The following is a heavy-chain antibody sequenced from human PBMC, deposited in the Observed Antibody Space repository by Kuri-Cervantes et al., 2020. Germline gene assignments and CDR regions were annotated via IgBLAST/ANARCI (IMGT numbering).Heavy chain of an antibody. V-gene: IGHV3-30-3*01. Sequence: SAASEFTFSRYAMHWVRQAPGKGLEWVAVISYDGSNKYYEDSVKGRFTISRDNSKNTLYPEINSLRAEDTAMYYCASEMTSGRPVGWGQGYLVNVSS. D-gene: IGHD4-17*01. J-gene: IGHJ4*02. CDR2: ISYDGSNK. CDR3: ASEMTSGRPVG. CDR1: EFTFSRYA.